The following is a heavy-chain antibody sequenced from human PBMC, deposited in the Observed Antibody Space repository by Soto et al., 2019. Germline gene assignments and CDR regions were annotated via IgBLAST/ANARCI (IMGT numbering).Heavy chain of an antibody. D-gene: IGHD2-2*01. V-gene: IGHV5-51*01. CDR1: GYSFTSYW. CDR2: IYPGDSDT. Sequence: GESLKISCKGSGYSFTSYWIGWVRQMPWKGLEWMGIIYPGDSDTRYSPSFQGQVTISADKSISTAYLQWSSLKASDTAMYYCGSLGPCSSSSCSAGYWGQGTLVTVSS. J-gene: IGHJ4*02. CDR3: GSLGPCSSSSCSAGY.